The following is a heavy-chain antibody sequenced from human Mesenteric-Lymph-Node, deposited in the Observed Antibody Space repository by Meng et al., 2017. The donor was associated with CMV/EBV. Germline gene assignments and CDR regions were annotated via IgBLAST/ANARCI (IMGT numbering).Heavy chain of an antibody. CDR3: AREDAAIVVVPAAIQRLNYGMDV. CDR2: ISSSSSYI. J-gene: IGHJ6*02. Sequence: GESLEISCAASGFTFSSYSMNWVRQAPGKGLEWVSSISSSSSYIYYADSVKGRFTISRDNAKNSLYLQMNSLRAEDTAVYYCAREDAAIVVVPAAIQRLNYGMDVWGQGTTVTVSS. V-gene: IGHV3-21*01. D-gene: IGHD2-2*01. CDR1: GFTFSSYS.